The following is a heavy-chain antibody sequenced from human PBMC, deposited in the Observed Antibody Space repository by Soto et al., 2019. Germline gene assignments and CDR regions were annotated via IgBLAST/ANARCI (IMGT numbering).Heavy chain of an antibody. V-gene: IGHV3-21*01. D-gene: IGHD3-22*01. CDR1: GFTFSDHY. CDR3: AREADFASSGYVLDY. CDR2: VTSSPSSM. Sequence: GGSLILSCAASGFTFSDHYMNWVRQAPGKGLEWVSSVTSSPSSMFYADSVKGRFTISRDDAKDSLFLQMNSLRADDTAVYYCAREADFASSGYVLDYWGLGTLVTVSS. J-gene: IGHJ4*02.